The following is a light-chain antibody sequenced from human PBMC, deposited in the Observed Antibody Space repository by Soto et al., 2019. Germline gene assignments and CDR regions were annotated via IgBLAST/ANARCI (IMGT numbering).Light chain of an antibody. CDR1: QGISSY. CDR2: AAY. CDR3: QQYYSYPPT. V-gene: IGKV1-8*01. Sequence: AIRMTQSPSSLSASTGDRVTITCRASQGISSYLAWYQQKPGKAPKLLIYAAYTLQSGVPSRFSGSGSGTDFTLTISCLQSEDFATYYCQQYYSYPPTFGQGTKV. J-gene: IGKJ1*01.